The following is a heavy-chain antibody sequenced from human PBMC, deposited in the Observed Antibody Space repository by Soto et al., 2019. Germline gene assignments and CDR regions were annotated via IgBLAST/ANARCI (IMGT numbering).Heavy chain of an antibody. D-gene: IGHD4-17*01. CDR3: AADPYGGNSFDY. CDR2: IVVGSGNT. J-gene: IGHJ4*02. CDR1: GFTFTSSA. Sequence: QMQLVQSGPEVKKPGTSVKVSCKASGFTFTSSAVQWVRQARGQRLEWIGWIVVGSGNTNYAQKFQERVTITRDMSTSTAYMELSSLRSEDTAVYYCAADPYGGNSFDYWGQGTLVPVSS. V-gene: IGHV1-58*01.